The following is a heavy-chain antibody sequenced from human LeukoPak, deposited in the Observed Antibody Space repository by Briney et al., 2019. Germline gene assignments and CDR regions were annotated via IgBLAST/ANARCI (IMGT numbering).Heavy chain of an antibody. CDR1: SGSIFSSNW. CDR3: ARSPTKRVPEDY. Sequence: SETLSLTCAVSSGSIFSSNWWSWVRQPPGKGLEWIGQIFHSRSTTYSPSLKSRVTISVDKSKNQFSLRLTSVTAADTAVYYCARSPTKRVPEDYWGQGTLVTVSS. D-gene: IGHD2-2*01. CDR2: IFHSRST. J-gene: IGHJ4*02. V-gene: IGHV4-4*02.